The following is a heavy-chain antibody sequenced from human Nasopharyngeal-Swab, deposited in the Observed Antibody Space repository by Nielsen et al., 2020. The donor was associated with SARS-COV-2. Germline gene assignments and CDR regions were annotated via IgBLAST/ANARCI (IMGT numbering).Heavy chain of an antibody. CDR2: INAGNGNT. V-gene: IGHV1-3*01. J-gene: IGHJ4*02. CDR3: ARMVYAHHFDY. D-gene: IGHD2-8*01. Sequence: VRQGPGQRLEWMGWINAGNGNTKYSQKFQGRVTITRDTSTGTAYMELSSLRSEDTAVYYCARMVYAHHFDYWGQGTLVTVSS.